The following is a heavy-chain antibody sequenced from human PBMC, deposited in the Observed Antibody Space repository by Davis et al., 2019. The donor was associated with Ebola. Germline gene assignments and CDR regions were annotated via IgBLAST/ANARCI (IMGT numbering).Heavy chain of an antibody. CDR1: GGTFSSYA. J-gene: IGHJ4*02. CDR3: ARVGAAAMYYFDY. D-gene: IGHD6-13*01. V-gene: IGHV1-69*06. CDR2: IIPIFGTA. Sequence: SVKVSCKASGGTFSSYAISWVRQAPGQGLEWMGGIIPIFGTANYAQKFQGRVTITADKSTSTAYMELSSLRSEDTAVYYCARVGAAAMYYFDYWGQGTLVTVSS.